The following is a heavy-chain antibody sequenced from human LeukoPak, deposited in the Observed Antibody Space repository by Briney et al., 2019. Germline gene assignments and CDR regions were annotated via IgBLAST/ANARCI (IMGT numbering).Heavy chain of an antibody. CDR3: ARQRRYDFWSGYQYNWFDP. Sequence: SETLSLTCAVYGGSFSGYYWSWIRQPPGKGLEWIGEINHSGSTNYNPSLKSRVTISVDTPKNQFSLKLSSVTAADTAVYYCARQRRYDFWSGYQYNWFDPWGQGTLVTVSS. V-gene: IGHV4-34*01. CDR2: INHSGST. D-gene: IGHD3-3*01. J-gene: IGHJ5*02. CDR1: GGSFSGYY.